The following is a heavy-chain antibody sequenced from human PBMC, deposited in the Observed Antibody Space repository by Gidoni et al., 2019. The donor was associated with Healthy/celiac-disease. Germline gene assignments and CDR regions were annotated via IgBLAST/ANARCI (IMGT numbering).Heavy chain of an antibody. CDR2: ISGSGGST. V-gene: IGHV3-23*01. CDR1: GFTFSSYA. CDR3: AKDHDVSGIAAAGSGSDY. Sequence: EVQLLESGGGLVQPGGSLRLSCAASGFTFSSYAMSWVRQAPGKGLEWVSAISGSGGSTYYADSVKGRFTISRDNSKNTLYLQMNSLRAEDTAVYYCAKDHDVSGIAAAGSGSDYWGQGTLVTVSS. D-gene: IGHD6-13*01. J-gene: IGHJ4*02.